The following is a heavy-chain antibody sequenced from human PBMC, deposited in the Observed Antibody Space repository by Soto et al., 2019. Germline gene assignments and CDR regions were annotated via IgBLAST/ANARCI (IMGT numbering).Heavy chain of an antibody. CDR3: ARDLAGAAWGEYCDY. CDR2: IRTKARSYTT. D-gene: IGHD3-16*01. J-gene: IGHJ4*02. Sequence: EVQLVESGGGLVQPGGSLRLSCVVSGFTLSDHYMDWVRQAPGKGLEWVGRIRTKARSYTTEYAASVMGIFTISRDDSKNSVFLKMNSVRTYDADVYYCARDLAGAAWGEYCDYGGEGTVATVSS. V-gene: IGHV3-72*01. CDR1: GFTLSDHY.